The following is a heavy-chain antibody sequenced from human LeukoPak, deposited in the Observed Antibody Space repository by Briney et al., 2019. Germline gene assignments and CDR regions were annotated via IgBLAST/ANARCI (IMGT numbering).Heavy chain of an antibody. CDR3: ARGRQQLVQGNWFDP. D-gene: IGHD6-13*01. Sequence: SGTLSLTCTVSGGSISSITYYWGWIRQPPGMGLEWIGSIYYSGSTYYNPSLKSRFTVSVDTSKNQFSLKLSSVTAADTAVYYCARGRQQLVQGNWFDPWGQGTLVTVSS. J-gene: IGHJ5*02. V-gene: IGHV4-39*01. CDR2: IYYSGST. CDR1: GGSISSITYY.